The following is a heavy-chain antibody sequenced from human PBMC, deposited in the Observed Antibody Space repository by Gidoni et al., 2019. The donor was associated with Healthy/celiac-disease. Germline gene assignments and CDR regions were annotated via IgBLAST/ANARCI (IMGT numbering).Heavy chain of an antibody. Sequence: VQLQQWGAGLLKPSETLSLTCAVYGGSFSGYYWSWIRQPPGKGLEWIGEINHSGSTNYNPSLKSRVTISVDTSKNQFSLKLSSVTAADTAVYYCARSPGNWNYVRWYFDLWGRGTLVTVSS. J-gene: IGHJ2*01. CDR3: ARSPGNWNYVRWYFDL. D-gene: IGHD1-7*01. V-gene: IGHV4-34*01. CDR1: GGSFSGYY. CDR2: INHSGST.